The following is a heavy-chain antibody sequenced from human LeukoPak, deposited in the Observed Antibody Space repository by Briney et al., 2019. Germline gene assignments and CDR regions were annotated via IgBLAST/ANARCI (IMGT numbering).Heavy chain of an antibody. Sequence: TSETLSLTCAVYGGSFSGYYWSWIRQPPGKGLEWIGEINHSGSTNYNPSLKSRVTISVDTSKNQFSLKLSSVTAADTAVYYCAGQLINAFDIWGQGTMVTVSS. J-gene: IGHJ3*02. V-gene: IGHV4-34*01. D-gene: IGHD3-10*01. CDR1: GGSFSGYY. CDR2: INHSGST. CDR3: AGQLINAFDI.